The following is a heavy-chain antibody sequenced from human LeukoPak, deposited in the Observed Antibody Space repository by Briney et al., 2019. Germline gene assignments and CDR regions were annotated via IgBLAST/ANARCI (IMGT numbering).Heavy chain of an antibody. J-gene: IGHJ4*02. CDR3: AKDPPRRGYSASPQEN. CDR1: GFTFSSYA. D-gene: IGHD5-12*01. Sequence: SGGSLRLSCAASGFTFSSYAMSWVRQAPGKGLEWVSAISGSGGSTYYADSVKGRFTISGDNSKNTLYLQMNSLRAEDTAVYYCAKDPPRRGYSASPQENWGQGTLVTVSS. V-gene: IGHV3-23*01. CDR2: ISGSGGST.